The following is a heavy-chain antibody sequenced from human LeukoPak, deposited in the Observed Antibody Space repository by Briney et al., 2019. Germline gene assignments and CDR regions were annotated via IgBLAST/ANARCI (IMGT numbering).Heavy chain of an antibody. CDR1: GXTFSNCA. V-gene: IGHV3-23*01. Sequence: GGSLRLSCAASGXTFSNCAISWVRQAPGKGLEWVSAISGSGGSTYYADSVKGRFTVSRDNSKNTLYLQMDSLRAEDTAVYYCAKDRRYTSDWGQGTLVTVSS. D-gene: IGHD6-19*01. CDR2: ISGSGGST. CDR3: AKDRRYTSD. J-gene: IGHJ4*02.